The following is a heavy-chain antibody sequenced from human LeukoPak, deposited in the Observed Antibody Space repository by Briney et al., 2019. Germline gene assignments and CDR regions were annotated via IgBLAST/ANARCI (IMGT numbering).Heavy chain of an antibody. V-gene: IGHV4-59*01. CDR1: GGSISSYY. J-gene: IGHJ4*02. CDR2: IYYSGST. Sequence: SETLSLTCTVAGGSISSYYWSWIRQPPGKGLEWIGYIYYSGSTNYNPSLKSRVTISVDTSKNQFSLKLSSVTAADTAVYYCARVVPSIAALDYWGQGTLVTVSS. CDR3: ARVVPSIAALDY. D-gene: IGHD6-6*01.